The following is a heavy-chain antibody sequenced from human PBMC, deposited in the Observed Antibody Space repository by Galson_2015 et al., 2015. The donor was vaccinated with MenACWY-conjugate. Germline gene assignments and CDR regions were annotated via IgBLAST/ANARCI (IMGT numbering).Heavy chain of an antibody. V-gene: IGHV3-49*03. D-gene: IGHD2-2*01. CDR3: TRAVHRYCSRTNCPFDY. CDR2: IRSKAYGGTP. Sequence: SLRLSCAASGFTFGDYLMSWFRQAPGKGLEWVAFIRSKAYGGTPEYAASVKGRFIVSRDDSKSIAYLQMSSLKTEDTAVYYCTRAVHRYCSRTNCPFDYWGQGTLVTVSS. J-gene: IGHJ4*02. CDR1: GFTFGDYL.